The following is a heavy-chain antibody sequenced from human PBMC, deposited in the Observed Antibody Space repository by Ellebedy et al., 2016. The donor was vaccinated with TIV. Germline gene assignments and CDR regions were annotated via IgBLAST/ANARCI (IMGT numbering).Heavy chain of an antibody. J-gene: IGHJ4*02. CDR2: ISYDGSNK. D-gene: IGHD1-26*01. V-gene: IGHV3-30*18. CDR1: GFTFITYG. CDR3: AQGYGTYFLQYYLDN. Sequence: PGGSLRLSCAASGFTFITYGMHWVRQAPGKGLEWVALISYDGSNKFYSDSVKGRFTISSDNSKNTLYLQMNSLRAEDTAVYYCAQGYGTYFLQYYLDNWGQGTLVTVSS.